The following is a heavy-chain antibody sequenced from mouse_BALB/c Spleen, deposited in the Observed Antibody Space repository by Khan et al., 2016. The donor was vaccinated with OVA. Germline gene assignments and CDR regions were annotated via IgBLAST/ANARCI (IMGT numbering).Heavy chain of an antibody. CDR2: LNTYTEEL. J-gene: IGHJ1*01. CDR1: GYTFTNYG. V-gene: IGHV9-3-1*01. Sequence: QIQLVQSGPELKKPGETVKISCKASGYTFTNYGMNWVKQAPGKGLKWMGWLNTYTEELTYADDFKGRFAFSLETFASTAYLQINNLNNEDTATYFSACGDYWYFDVWGAGTTLTVSS. CDR3: ACGDYWYFDV. D-gene: IGHD2-13*01.